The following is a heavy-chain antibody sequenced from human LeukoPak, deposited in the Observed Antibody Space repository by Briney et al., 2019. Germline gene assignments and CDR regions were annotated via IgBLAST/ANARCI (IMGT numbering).Heavy chain of an antibody. CDR1: GFTFSSYS. J-gene: IGHJ4*02. Sequence: GGSLRLSCAASGFTFSSYSMNWVRQAPEKGLEWVSSISSSSSYIYYADSVKGRFTISRDNAKNSLYLQMNSLRAEDTAVYYCASLPITTYYDILTGLAPYDYWGQGTLVTVSS. CDR3: ASLPITTYYDILTGLAPYDY. D-gene: IGHD3-9*01. V-gene: IGHV3-21*01. CDR2: ISSSSSYI.